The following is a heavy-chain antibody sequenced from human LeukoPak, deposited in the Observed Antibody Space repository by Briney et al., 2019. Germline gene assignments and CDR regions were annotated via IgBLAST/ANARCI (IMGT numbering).Heavy chain of an antibody. CDR2: IKQDGSEK. V-gene: IGHV3-7*01. Sequence: GGSLRLSCAASGFTFSSYWMSWVRQAPGKGLEWVANIKQDGSEKYYVDSVKGRFTISRDNVKNSLYLQMNSLRAEDTAVYYCARDREAVADYYFDYWGQGTLVTVSS. D-gene: IGHD6-19*01. CDR1: GFTFSSYW. CDR3: ARDREAVADYYFDY. J-gene: IGHJ4*02.